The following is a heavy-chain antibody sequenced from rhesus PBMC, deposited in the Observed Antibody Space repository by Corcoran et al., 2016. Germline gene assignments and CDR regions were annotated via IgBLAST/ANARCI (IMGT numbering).Heavy chain of an antibody. Sequence: QVQLVQSGAEVKKPGSSVKVSCKASGYTFTDYYMHWVRQSPRQGLEWIGWINPYNGNTSYAQKFKGRLTMTRDTSTSTAYMELSSLRSEDTAVYYCAREGYSNYVDFDYWGQGVLVTVSS. CDR3: AREGYSNYVDFDY. D-gene: IGHD4-23*01. CDR2: INPYNGNT. J-gene: IGHJ4*01. CDR1: GYTFTDYY. V-gene: IGHV1S2*01.